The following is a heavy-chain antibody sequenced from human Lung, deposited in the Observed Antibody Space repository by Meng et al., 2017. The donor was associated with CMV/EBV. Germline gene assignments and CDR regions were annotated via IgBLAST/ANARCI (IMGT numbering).Heavy chain of an antibody. V-gene: IGHV3-48*03. CDR3: ARDSSGYGYGSHGYYYGMDA. D-gene: IGHD5-18*01. Sequence: GESLKISCAASRFTFSSYEMNWVRQAPGKGLEWVSYISSSGSTIYYADSVKGRFTISRDNAKNSLYLQMNSLRAEDTAVYYCARDSSGYGYGSHGYYYGMDAWGQGXTVTVSS. CDR2: ISSSGSTI. J-gene: IGHJ6*02. CDR1: RFTFSSYE.